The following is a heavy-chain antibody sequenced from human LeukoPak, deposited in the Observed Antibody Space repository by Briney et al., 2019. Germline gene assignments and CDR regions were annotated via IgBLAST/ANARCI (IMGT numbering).Heavy chain of an antibody. CDR3: ARDEWLRLSPLDY. CDR1: GFTFSSYS. CDR2: ISSSSSYI. J-gene: IGHJ4*02. Sequence: PGGSLRLSCAASGFTFSSYSMNWVRQAPGKGLEWVSSISSSSSYIYYADSVKGRFTISRDNAKNSLYLQMNSLRAEDTAVYYCARDEWLRLSPLDYWGQGTLVTVSS. D-gene: IGHD5-12*01. V-gene: IGHV3-21*01.